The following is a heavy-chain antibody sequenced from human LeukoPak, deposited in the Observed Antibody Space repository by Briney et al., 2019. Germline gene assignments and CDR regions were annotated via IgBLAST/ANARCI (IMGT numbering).Heavy chain of an antibody. V-gene: IGHV1-69*02. Sequence: GGSLRLSCAASGGTFSSYTISWVRQAPGQGLEWMGRIIPILGIANYAQKFQGRVTITADKSMSTAYMELSSLRSEDTAVYYCANFHRGGRYYFDYWGQGTLVTVSS. D-gene: IGHD5-24*01. J-gene: IGHJ4*02. CDR3: ANFHRGGRYYFDY. CDR1: GGTFSSYT. CDR2: IIPILGIA.